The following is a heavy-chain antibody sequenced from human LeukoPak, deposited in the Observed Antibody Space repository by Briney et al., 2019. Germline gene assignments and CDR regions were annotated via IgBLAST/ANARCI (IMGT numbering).Heavy chain of an antibody. D-gene: IGHD3-10*01. CDR1: GFTFSSYA. V-gene: IGHV3-23*01. Sequence: GGSLRLSCAASGFTFSSYAMSWVRQAPGEGLEWVSAISGSGGSTYYADSVKGRFTISRDNSKNTLYLQMNSLRAEDTAVYYCARVSYYYGSGSYVVDPWGQGTLVTVSS. J-gene: IGHJ5*02. CDR3: ARVSYYYGSGSYVVDP. CDR2: ISGSGGST.